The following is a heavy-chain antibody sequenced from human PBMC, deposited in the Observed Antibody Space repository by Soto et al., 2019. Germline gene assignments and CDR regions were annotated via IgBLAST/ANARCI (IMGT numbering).Heavy chain of an antibody. V-gene: IGHV3-9*01. CDR1: GFTFDDYA. CDR2: ISWNSGSI. Sequence: DVQLVESGGGLVQPGRSLRLSCAASGFTFDDYAMHWVRQAPGKGLEWVSGISWNSGSIGYADSVKGRFTISRDNAKNSLYLQMNSLRAEDTALYYCAKVYGDYLFDYWGQGTLVTVSS. CDR3: AKVYGDYLFDY. D-gene: IGHD4-17*01. J-gene: IGHJ4*02.